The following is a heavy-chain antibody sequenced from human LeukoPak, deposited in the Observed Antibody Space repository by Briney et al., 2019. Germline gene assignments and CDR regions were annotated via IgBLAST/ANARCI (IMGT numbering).Heavy chain of an antibody. CDR1: GYTFTSYA. CDR3: ARAGRGGSCYSWFLDYYYYGMDV. CDR2: IIPIFGTA. D-gene: IGHD2-15*01. V-gene: IGHV1-69*13. Sequence: SVKVSCKASGYTFTSYAMNWVRQAPGQGLEWMGGIIPIFGTANYAQKFQGRVTITADESTSTAYMELSSLRSEDTAVYYCARAGRGGSCYSWFLDYYYYGMDVWGQGTTVTVSS. J-gene: IGHJ6*02.